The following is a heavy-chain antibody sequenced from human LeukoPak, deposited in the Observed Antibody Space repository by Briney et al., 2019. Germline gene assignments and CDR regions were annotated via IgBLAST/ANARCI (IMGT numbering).Heavy chain of an antibody. Sequence: KRGESLKISCKGSGYSFTSYWIGWVRQMPGKGLEWMGIIYPGDSDTRYSPSFQGQVTISADKSISTAYLQWSSLKASDTAMYYCARLRSYSGPSEKYNWFDPWGQGTLVTVSS. CDR2: IYPGDSDT. CDR1: GYSFTSYW. J-gene: IGHJ5*02. D-gene: IGHD5-12*01. V-gene: IGHV5-51*01. CDR3: ARLRSYSGPSEKYNWFDP.